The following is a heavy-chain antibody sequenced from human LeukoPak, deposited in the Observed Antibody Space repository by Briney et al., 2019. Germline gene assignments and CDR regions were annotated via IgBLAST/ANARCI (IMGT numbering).Heavy chain of an antibody. CDR1: GYTFTSYY. Sequence: ASVKVSCKASGYTFTSYYMHWVRQAPGQGLEWMGIINPSGGSTSYEQKFQGRVTMTRDMSTSTAYMELSSLRSEDTAVYYCARATFPLKECGWDDYWGQGTLVTVSS. CDR2: INPSGGST. V-gene: IGHV1-46*01. CDR3: ARATFPLKECGWDDY. D-gene: IGHD2-21*01. J-gene: IGHJ4*02.